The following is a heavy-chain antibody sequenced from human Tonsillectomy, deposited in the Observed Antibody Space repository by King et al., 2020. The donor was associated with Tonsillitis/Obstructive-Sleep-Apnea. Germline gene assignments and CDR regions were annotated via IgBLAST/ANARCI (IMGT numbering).Heavy chain of an antibody. CDR1: GGSFSGYY. CDR3: ATVAVAGTSDYYFDY. Sequence: VQLQQWGAGLLKPSETLSLTCAVYGGSFSGYYWSWIRQPPGKGLEWIGEINHSGSTNYNPSLKSRVTISVDTSKNQFSLKLSSVTAADTAVYYCATVAVAGTSDYYFDYWGQGTLVTVSS. V-gene: IGHV4-34*01. CDR2: INHSGST. D-gene: IGHD6-19*01. J-gene: IGHJ4*02.